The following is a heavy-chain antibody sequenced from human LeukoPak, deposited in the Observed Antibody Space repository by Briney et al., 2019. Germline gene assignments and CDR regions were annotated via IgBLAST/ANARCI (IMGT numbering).Heavy chain of an antibody. CDR1: GFTFSSYA. Sequence: PGGSLRLSCAASGFTFSSYAMSWVRQAPGKGLAWVSRISPTGSTTSYADSVKGRFTVSRDNAKNTLYLQVNNLRAEDTAVYYCARGPNSNWSGLDFWGQGTLLTVSS. CDR2: ISPTGSTT. CDR3: ARGPNSNWSGLDF. D-gene: IGHD6-6*01. J-gene: IGHJ4*02. V-gene: IGHV3-74*01.